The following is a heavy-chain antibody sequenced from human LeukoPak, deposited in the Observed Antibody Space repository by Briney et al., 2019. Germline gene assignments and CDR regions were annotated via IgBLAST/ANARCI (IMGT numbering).Heavy chain of an antibody. J-gene: IGHJ3*02. CDR1: GYTFTDYY. D-gene: IGHD3-10*01. CDR2: INPDSGVT. V-gene: IGHV1-2*02. CDR3: ARGGTVVRGADDAFDI. Sequence: GASLRVSCKASGYTFTDYYIHWGRQDPGEGLEWMGGINPDSGVTKYAQSFQGRVTMTRDTSISTVYMDLSSLISDDTAVYSCARGGTVVRGADDAFDIWGHGTMVTVSS.